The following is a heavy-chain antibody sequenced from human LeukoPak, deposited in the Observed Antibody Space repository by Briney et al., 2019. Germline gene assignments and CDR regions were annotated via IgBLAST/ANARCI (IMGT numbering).Heavy chain of an antibody. V-gene: IGHV4-38-2*02. Sequence: SETLSLTCAVSGYSISSGYYWGWIRQPPGKGLEWIGSIYHSGSTYYNPSLKSRVTISVDTSKNQLSLKLSSVTAADTAVYYCARDTTIFDYWGQGTLVTVSS. CDR1: GYSISSGYY. D-gene: IGHD5-24*01. CDR3: ARDTTIFDY. J-gene: IGHJ4*02. CDR2: IYHSGST.